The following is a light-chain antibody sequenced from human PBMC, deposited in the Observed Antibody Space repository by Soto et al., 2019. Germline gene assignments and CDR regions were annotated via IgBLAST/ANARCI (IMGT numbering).Light chain of an antibody. CDR2: HAS. CDR1: QTIGPTS. CDR3: QQYPVGTLT. J-gene: IGKJ4*01. Sequence: EIVLTQSPGTLSLSPGERASLSCRTSQTIGPTSLAWYQQKPGQPPRLLIYHASRRATVIPDRFTGSGSGTDFTLTIDRLEPEDCAVYYCQQYPVGTLTFGGGTKVEIK. V-gene: IGKV3-20*01.